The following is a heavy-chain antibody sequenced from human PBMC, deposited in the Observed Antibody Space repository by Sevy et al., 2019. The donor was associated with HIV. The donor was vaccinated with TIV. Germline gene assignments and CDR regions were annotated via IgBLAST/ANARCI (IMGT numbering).Heavy chain of an antibody. V-gene: IGHV1-2*02. CDR3: ARDFTSFWSGYYRYAFDI. D-gene: IGHD3-3*01. J-gene: IGHJ3*02. CDR1: GYTFTGYY. Sequence: ASVKVSCKASGYTFTGYYMHWVRQAPGQGLEWMGWINHNSGGTNYAQKFQGRVTMTRDTSISTAYMELSRLRSDDTAVYYCARDFTSFWSGYYRYAFDIWGQGTMVTVSS. CDR2: INHNSGGT.